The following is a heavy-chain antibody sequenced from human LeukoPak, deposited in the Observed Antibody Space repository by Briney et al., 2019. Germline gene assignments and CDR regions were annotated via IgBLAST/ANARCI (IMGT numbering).Heavy chain of an antibody. J-gene: IGHJ4*02. CDR1: GYTFTMNG. CDR3: AREGWGTYSRGPYYFDY. V-gene: IGHV1-18*04. Sequence: GASVKLSCKASGYTFTMNGISWVRQAPGQGLEWIGWINSYNGNTKYAQKLQGRVTMTTDTSTTTAYMEMRSLRSDDTAVYYCAREGWGTYSRGPYYFDYWGQGTLITVSS. CDR2: INSYNGNT. D-gene: IGHD6-19*01.